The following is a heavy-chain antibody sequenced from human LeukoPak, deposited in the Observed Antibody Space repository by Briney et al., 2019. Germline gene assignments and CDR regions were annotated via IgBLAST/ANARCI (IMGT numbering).Heavy chain of an antibody. Sequence: RASVKVSCKASGYTFTSYGISWVRQAPGQGLEWMGWVSAYNGNTNYAQKFQGRVTMTTDTPTSTVYMELRSLRSDDTAVYYCGRHDGGSGWPWLGIDYWGQGTLVTVSS. CDR2: VSAYNGNT. J-gene: IGHJ4*02. CDR1: GYTFTSYG. V-gene: IGHV1-18*01. D-gene: IGHD6-25*01. CDR3: GRHDGGSGWPWLGIDY.